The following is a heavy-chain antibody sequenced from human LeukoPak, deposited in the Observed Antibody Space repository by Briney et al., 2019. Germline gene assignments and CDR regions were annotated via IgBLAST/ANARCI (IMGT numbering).Heavy chain of an antibody. J-gene: IGHJ6*02. Sequence: PGGSLRLSCAASVFTFSNYWLHWVRQAPWKGLVWVSRINTDGSRASYADSVKGRFTISRDNAKNTLYLQMNSLRAEETAVYYCARERSGMDVWGQGTTVTVSS. CDR2: INTDGSRA. V-gene: IGHV3-74*01. CDR1: VFTFSNYW. CDR3: ARERSGMDV.